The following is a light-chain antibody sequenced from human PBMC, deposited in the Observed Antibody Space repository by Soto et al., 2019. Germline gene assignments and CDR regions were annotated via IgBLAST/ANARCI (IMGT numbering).Light chain of an antibody. Sequence: ESVLTQSPGTLSLSPGERATLSCRASQSVTSTYLAWYQQKPGQAPRLLIYGASSRPTGIPDRFSGSGSGTDFTLTISRLEPEDFAMYYCQQYGSSPRAFGQGTKVEIK. J-gene: IGKJ1*01. CDR3: QQYGSSPRA. V-gene: IGKV3-20*01. CDR1: QSVTSTY. CDR2: GAS.